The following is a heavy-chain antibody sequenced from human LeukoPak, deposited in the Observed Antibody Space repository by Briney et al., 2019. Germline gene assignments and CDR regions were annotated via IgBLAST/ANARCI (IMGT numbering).Heavy chain of an antibody. D-gene: IGHD2-2*01. J-gene: IGHJ5*02. V-gene: IGHV4-34*01. CDR2: INHSGST. CDR3: ARGRRSLAVVPAAAGFGP. CDR1: GGSFSGYY. Sequence: SETLSLTCAVYGGSFSGYYWSWIRQPPGKGLEWIGEINHSGSTNYNPSLKSRVTISVDTSKNQFSLKLSSVTAADTAVYYCARGRRSLAVVPAAAGFGPWGQGTLVTVSS.